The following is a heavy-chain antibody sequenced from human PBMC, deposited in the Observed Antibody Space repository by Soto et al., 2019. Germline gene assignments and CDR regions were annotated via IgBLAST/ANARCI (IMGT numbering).Heavy chain of an antibody. CDR1: GGSISSGGYS. D-gene: IGHD2-2*01. CDR3: ARGQGYCSSTSCHRFDY. Sequence: SETLSLTCAVSGGSISSGGYSWSWIRQPPGKGLEWIGYIYHSGSTYYSPSLKSRVTISVDRSKNQFSLKLSSVTAADTAVYYCARGQGYCSSTSCHRFDYWGQGTLVTVSS. J-gene: IGHJ4*02. V-gene: IGHV4-30-2*01. CDR2: IYHSGST.